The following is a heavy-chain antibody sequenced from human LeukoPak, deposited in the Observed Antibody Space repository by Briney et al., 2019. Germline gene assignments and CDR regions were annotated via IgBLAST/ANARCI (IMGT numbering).Heavy chain of an antibody. D-gene: IGHD5-24*01. CDR1: GFTFTNYN. V-gene: IGHV1-46*01. J-gene: IGHJ3*02. CDR2: INPSGGST. Sequence: ASVKVSCKASGFTFTNYNMHWVRQAPGQGLEWMGIINPSGGSTNYAQNFQARVTMTRDTSTSTVYMELSSLRSEDTAVYYCARVRDGYNDAYDIWGQGTVVTVPS. CDR3: ARVRDGYNDAYDI.